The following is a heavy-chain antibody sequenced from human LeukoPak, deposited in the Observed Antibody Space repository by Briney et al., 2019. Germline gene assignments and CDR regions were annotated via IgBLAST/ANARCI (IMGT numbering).Heavy chain of an antibody. CDR1: GFTFSSYG. Sequence: GGSLRLSCAASGFTFSSYGMHWVRQAPGKGLEWVAVISYDASNKYYADSVKGRFTISRDNSKNTLYLQMNSLRAEDTAVYYCAKQGAVAGSDYFDYWGQGTLVTVSS. CDR2: ISYDASNK. D-gene: IGHD6-19*01. J-gene: IGHJ4*02. V-gene: IGHV3-30*18. CDR3: AKQGAVAGSDYFDY.